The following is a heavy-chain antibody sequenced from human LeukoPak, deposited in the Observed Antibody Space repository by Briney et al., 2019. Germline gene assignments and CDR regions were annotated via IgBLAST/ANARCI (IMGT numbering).Heavy chain of an antibody. CDR2: ISSGSSYI. V-gene: IGHV3-21*01. CDR1: GFTFSSYS. D-gene: IGHD3-10*01. Sequence: GGSLRLSCAASGFTFSSYSMNWVRQAPGKGLEWVSSISSGSSYIYYADSVKGRFTISRDNAKNSLYLQMNSLRAEDTAVYYCARGVITMVRGVITADAFDIWGQGTMVTVSS. J-gene: IGHJ3*02. CDR3: ARGVITMVRGVITADAFDI.